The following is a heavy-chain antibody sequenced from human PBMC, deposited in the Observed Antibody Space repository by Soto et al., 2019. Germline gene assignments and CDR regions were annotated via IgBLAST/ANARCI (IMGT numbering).Heavy chain of an antibody. D-gene: IGHD2-8*01. V-gene: IGHV1-69*12. Sequence: QVQLEQSGAEVKKPGSSVKVSCKASGGTFRTAAVSWVRQAPGQGLEWMGGIMPVFRTPDYAQKFHGRVTITADESTSTAYMELSGLRSDDTAVYYCARDNDRPQLGGNYYYILDVWRQGTTITVSS. CDR1: GGTFRTAA. J-gene: IGHJ6*02. CDR3: ARDNDRPQLGGNYYYILDV. CDR2: IMPVFRTP.